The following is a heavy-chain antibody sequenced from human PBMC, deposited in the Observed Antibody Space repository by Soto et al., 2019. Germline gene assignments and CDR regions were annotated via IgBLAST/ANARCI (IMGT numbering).Heavy chain of an antibody. V-gene: IGHV3-30*18. Sequence: QVQLVESGGGVVQPGRXLRLSCAASGFTFSSYGMHWVRQAPGXXLEWVAVISYDGSNKYYADSVKGRFTISRDNSKNTLYLQMNSLRAEDTAVYYCAKARXVEYXSSGGMDVWGQGTTVTVSS. J-gene: IGHJ6*02. CDR1: GFTFSSYG. CDR3: AKARXVEYXSSGGMDV. CDR2: ISYDGSNK. D-gene: IGHD6-6*01.